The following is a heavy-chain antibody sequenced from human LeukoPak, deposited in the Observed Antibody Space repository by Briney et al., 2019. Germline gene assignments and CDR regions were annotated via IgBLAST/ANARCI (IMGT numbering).Heavy chain of an antibody. Sequence: QPGRSLRLSCAASGFTFISHAMHWVRQAPGKGLEWVAFISYEGSTEYYAESVKGRFTVSRDNSKNTLYLQVNSLRAEDTAVYYCARDLSGRYVWDYWGQGTLVSVSS. CDR2: ISYEGSTE. V-gene: IGHV3-33*05. CDR3: ARDLSGRYVWDY. CDR1: GFTFISHA. D-gene: IGHD1-26*01. J-gene: IGHJ4*02.